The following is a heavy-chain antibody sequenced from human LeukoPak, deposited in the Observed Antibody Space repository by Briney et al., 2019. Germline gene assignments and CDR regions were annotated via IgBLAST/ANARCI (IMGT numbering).Heavy chain of an antibody. CDR2: FYTSGST. J-gene: IGHJ3*01. V-gene: IGHV4-4*07. Sequence: SETLPLTCTVSGASISSYYWSWIRQPAGKGLEWIGRFYTSGSTNYNPSLKSRVTMSVDTSKNQFSLKLSSATAADTAVYYCARDWGTAVAGLTDDAFDVWGQGILVTVSS. D-gene: IGHD6-19*01. CDR3: ARDWGTAVAGLTDDAFDV. CDR1: GASISSYY.